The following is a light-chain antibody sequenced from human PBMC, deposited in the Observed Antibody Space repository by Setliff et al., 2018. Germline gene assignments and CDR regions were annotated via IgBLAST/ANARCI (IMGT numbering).Light chain of an antibody. CDR1: SSDIGGYNY. CDR2: GVS. V-gene: IGLV2-14*03. J-gene: IGLJ1*01. Sequence: QSALTQPASVSGSPGQSITISCTGPSSDIGGYNYVSWYQQHPGKAPQLIIYGVSKRPSGVSDRFSGSKSGNTASLTISGLQVEDEADYYCSSYTDSNIFLFGTGTKVTVL. CDR3: SSYTDSNIFL.